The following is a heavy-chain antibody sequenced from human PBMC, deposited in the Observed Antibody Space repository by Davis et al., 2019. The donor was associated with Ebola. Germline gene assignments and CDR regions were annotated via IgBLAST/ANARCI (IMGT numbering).Heavy chain of an antibody. J-gene: IGHJ4*02. V-gene: IGHV5-51*01. CDR1: GYSFTSYR. Sequence: GESLKISCQGSGYSFTSYRIAWVRQMPGKGLEWMGIIYPRDSDTRYSPSFQGQVTISVDKSISTAYLQWSSLKASDSAMYYCARRGYSYGSQYWVDYWGQGTLVTVSS. CDR2: IYPRDSDT. CDR3: ARRGYSYGSQYWVDY. D-gene: IGHD5-18*01.